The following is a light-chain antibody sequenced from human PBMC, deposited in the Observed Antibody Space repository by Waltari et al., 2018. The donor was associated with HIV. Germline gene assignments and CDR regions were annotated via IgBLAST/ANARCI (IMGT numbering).Light chain of an antibody. CDR2: DNY. J-gene: IGLJ3*02. CDR3: GTWDSGLSAVV. Sequence: QSVLMQPPSVSAAPGQRVTISCSGSSSNIGSNDVSWYQQLPGTAPKLLIFDNYKRPSGIPDRFSGSKSGTSATLGITGLQTGDEADYYCGTWDSGLSAVVFGGGTKLTVL. V-gene: IGLV1-51*01. CDR1: SSNIGSND.